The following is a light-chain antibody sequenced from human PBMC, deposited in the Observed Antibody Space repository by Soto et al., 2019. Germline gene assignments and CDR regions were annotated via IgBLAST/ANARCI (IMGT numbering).Light chain of an antibody. CDR2: AAT. CDR3: QQHYNWPRT. J-gene: IGKJ1*01. V-gene: IGKV3-15*01. CDR1: QDVSIH. Sequence: EILMTQSPSSLSASVGERATISCRASQDVSIHLAWYQQKPGQAPTLLIHAATTRARGVPARFSGSGFGTEFTLTISSLQSEDFAIYYCQQHYNWPRTFGQGTKVDIK.